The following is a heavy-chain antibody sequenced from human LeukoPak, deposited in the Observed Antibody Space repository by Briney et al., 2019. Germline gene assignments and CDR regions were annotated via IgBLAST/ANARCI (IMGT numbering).Heavy chain of an antibody. V-gene: IGHV1-69*13. CDR1: GGTFSSYA. CDR3: ARGLEWFGELSTAFDY. D-gene: IGHD3-10*01. CDR2: IIPIFGTA. J-gene: IGHJ4*02. Sequence: SVKVSCKASGGTFSSYAISWVRQAPGQGLEWMGGIIPIFGTANYAQKFQGRVTITADESTSTAYMELSSLRSEDTAVYYCARGLEWFGELSTAFDYWGQGTLVTVSS.